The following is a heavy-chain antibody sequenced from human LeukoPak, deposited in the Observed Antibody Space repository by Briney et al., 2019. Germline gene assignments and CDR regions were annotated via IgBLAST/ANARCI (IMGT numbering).Heavy chain of an antibody. J-gene: IGHJ6*02. CDR3: ARDRQPYYHYYGMDV. Sequence: GGSLRLSCAASGFTFSSYAMHWVRQAPGKGLEWVAVISFDGSKTYYADSLKGRCTISRDNSKNTLYLQMNSLRAEETAAYYCARDRQPYYHYYGMDVWGQGTTVTVSS. CDR2: ISFDGSKT. D-gene: IGHD6-6*01. CDR1: GFTFSSYA. V-gene: IGHV3-30-3*01.